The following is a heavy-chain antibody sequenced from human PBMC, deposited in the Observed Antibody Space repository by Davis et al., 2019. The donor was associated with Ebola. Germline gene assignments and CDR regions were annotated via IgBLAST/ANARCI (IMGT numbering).Heavy chain of an antibody. CDR3: ARDSYYDSSGYRAAFDI. CDR2: ISSSSSYI. J-gene: IGHJ3*02. Sequence: PGGSLRLSCAASGFTFSSYSMNWVRQAPGKGLEWVSSISSSSSYIYYADSVKGRFTISRDNAKNSLYLQMNSLRAEDTAVYYCARDSYYDSSGYRAAFDIWGQGTMVTVSS. CDR1: GFTFSSYS. D-gene: IGHD3-22*01. V-gene: IGHV3-21*01.